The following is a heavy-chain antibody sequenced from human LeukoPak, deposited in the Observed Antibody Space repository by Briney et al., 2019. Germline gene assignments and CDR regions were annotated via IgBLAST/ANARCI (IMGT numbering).Heavy chain of an antibody. V-gene: IGHV3-9*01. CDR1: GFTFDDYA. CDR2: ISWNSGSI. CDR3: ARVGGSGWYYFDY. Sequence: PGGSLRLSCAASGFTFDDYAMHWVRQAPGKGLEWVSGISWNSGSIGYADSVKGRFTISRENAKNSLYLQMNSLRAGDTAVYYCARVGGSGWYYFDYWGQGTLVTVSS. J-gene: IGHJ4*02. D-gene: IGHD6-19*01.